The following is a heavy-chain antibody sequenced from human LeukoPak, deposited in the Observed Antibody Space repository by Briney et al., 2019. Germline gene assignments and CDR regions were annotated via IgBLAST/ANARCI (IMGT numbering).Heavy chain of an antibody. CDR3: ARDSSSWYQFHPYFDY. J-gene: IGHJ4*02. V-gene: IGHV4-61*02. CDR1: GGSISSGSYY. Sequence: ASETLSLTCTVSGGSISSGSYYWSWIRQPAGKGLEWIGRIYTSGSTNYNPSLKSRVTISVDTSKNQFSLKLSSVTAADTAVYYCARDSSSWYQFHPYFDYWGQGTLVTVSS. CDR2: IYTSGST. D-gene: IGHD6-13*01.